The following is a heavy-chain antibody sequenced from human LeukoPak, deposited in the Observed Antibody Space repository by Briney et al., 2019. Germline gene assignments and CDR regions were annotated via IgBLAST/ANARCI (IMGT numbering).Heavy chain of an antibody. CDR2: ISSSGSTI. J-gene: IGHJ6*04. CDR3: AELGITMIGGV. D-gene: IGHD3-10*02. Sequence: AGTLRLSCAASGFTFSDYYMSWLRQAPGKGLEWVSYISSSGSTIYYADSVKGRFTISRDNAKNSLYLQMNSLRAEDTAVYYCAELGITMIGGVWGKGTTVTISS. CDR1: GFTFSDYY. V-gene: IGHV3-11*04.